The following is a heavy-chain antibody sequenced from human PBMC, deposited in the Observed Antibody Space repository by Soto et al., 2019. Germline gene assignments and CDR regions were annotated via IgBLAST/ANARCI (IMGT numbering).Heavy chain of an antibody. J-gene: IGHJ3*02. Sequence: ASVKVSCKASGYTFTGYYMHWVRQAPGQGLEWMGWINPNSGGTNYAQKFQGWVTITRDTSISTAYMELSRLRSDDTAVYYCARVTLDAFDIWGQGTMVTVSS. CDR3: ARVTLDAFDI. V-gene: IGHV1-2*04. CDR1: GYTFTGYY. CDR2: INPNSGGT.